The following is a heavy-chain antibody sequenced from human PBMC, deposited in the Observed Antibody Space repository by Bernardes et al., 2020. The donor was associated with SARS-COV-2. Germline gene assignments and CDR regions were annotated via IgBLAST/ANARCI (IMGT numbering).Heavy chain of an antibody. D-gene: IGHD6-6*01. CDR3: ATHSDSSERGAFDL. CDR1: GYSFTSHW. CDR2: IYPDDSET. J-gene: IGHJ3*01. Sequence: GGSRKISCHDSGYSFTSHWIAWVRQMPGKGLEWMGMIYPDDSETRFSPSFQGRVTISADKSINTAYLQWTSLKASDTAMYYCATHSDSSERGAFDLWGQGTLVTVSS. V-gene: IGHV5-51*01.